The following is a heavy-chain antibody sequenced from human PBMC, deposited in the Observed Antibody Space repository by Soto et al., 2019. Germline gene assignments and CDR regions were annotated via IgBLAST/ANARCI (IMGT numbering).Heavy chain of an antibody. Sequence: PGGSLRLSCAASGFTFSSYGMHWVRQAPGKGLEWVAVILYVGSNKYYADSVKGRFTISRDNSKNTLYLQMNSLRAEDTAVYYCAKDPAKEPGYSSSWYFVGATNYYYGMDVWGQGTTVTVSS. CDR3: AKDPAKEPGYSSSWYFVGATNYYYGMDV. CDR2: ILYVGSNK. V-gene: IGHV3-33*06. J-gene: IGHJ6*02. D-gene: IGHD6-13*01. CDR1: GFTFSSYG.